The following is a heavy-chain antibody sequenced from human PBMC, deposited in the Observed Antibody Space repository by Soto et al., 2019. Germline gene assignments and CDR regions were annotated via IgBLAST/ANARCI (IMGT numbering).Heavy chain of an antibody. J-gene: IGHJ4*02. CDR1: GFIVSHNY. Sequence: EVQLVESGGGLIQPGGSLRLSCIPSGFIVSHNYMSWVRQAPGAGLEWVSVIYSSGATYYADSVKGRFTISRDDSKNTLDLQMNSLRAEDTAVYYCARGITGTTFDYWGQGTLVTVSS. CDR2: IYSSGAT. CDR3: ARGITGTTFDY. D-gene: IGHD1-20*01. V-gene: IGHV3-53*01.